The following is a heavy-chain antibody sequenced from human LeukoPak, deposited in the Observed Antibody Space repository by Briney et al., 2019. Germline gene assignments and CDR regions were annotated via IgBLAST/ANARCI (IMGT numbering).Heavy chain of an antibody. V-gene: IGHV1-2*02. J-gene: IGHJ4*02. CDR1: GGTFSSYA. Sequence: ASVKVSCKASGGTFSSYAIIWVRQAPGQGLEWMGWINPNSGGTNYAQKFQGRVTMTRDTSISTAYMELSRLRSDDTAVYYCARAQQQLAYDYWGQGTLVTVSS. CDR3: ARAQQQLAYDY. CDR2: INPNSGGT. D-gene: IGHD6-13*01.